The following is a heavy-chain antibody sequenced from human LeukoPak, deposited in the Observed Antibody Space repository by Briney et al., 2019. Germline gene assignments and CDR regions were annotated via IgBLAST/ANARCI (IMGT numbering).Heavy chain of an antibody. J-gene: IGHJ4*02. CDR1: GGSISSYY. V-gene: IGHV4-59*01. Sequence: SETLSLSCTVSGGSISSYYWSWIRQPPGKGLEWIGNLNYSGSTNYNPSLKSRVTISVDTSKNQFSLKLSSVTAADTAVYYCARVSGGYYYDSSGYYPWYYFDYWGQGTLVTVSS. D-gene: IGHD3-22*01. CDR3: ARVSGGYYYDSSGYYPWYYFDY. CDR2: LNYSGST.